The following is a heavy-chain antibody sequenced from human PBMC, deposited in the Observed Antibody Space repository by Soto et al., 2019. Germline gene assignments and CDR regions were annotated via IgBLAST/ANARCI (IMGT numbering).Heavy chain of an antibody. CDR3: AKGGGYCSSTSCPFDY. Sequence: GGSLRLSCAASGFTFDDYTMHWVRQAPGKGLEWVSLISWDGGSTYYADSVKGRFTISRDNSKNSLYLQMNSLRTEDTALYYCAKGGGYCSSTSCPFDYWGQGTLVTSPQ. J-gene: IGHJ4*02. D-gene: IGHD2-2*01. CDR2: ISWDGGST. CDR1: GFTFDDYT. V-gene: IGHV3-43*01.